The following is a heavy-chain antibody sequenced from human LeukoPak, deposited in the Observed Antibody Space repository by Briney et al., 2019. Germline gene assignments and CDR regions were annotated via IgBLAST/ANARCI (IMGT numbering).Heavy chain of an antibody. J-gene: IGHJ4*02. CDR1: GGTFSSYA. V-gene: IGHV1-69*04. CDR3: AREGSIVGATFDY. D-gene: IGHD1-26*01. CDR2: IIPILGIA. Sequence: SVKVSCKASGGTFSSYAISWVRQAPGQGLERMGRIIPILGIANYAQKFQGRVTITADKSTSTAYMELSSLRSEDTAVYYCAREGSIVGATFDYWGQGTLVTVSS.